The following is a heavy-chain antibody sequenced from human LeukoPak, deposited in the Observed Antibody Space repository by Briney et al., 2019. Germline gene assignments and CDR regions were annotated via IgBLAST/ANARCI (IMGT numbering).Heavy chain of an antibody. CDR1: GGSISSYY. V-gene: IGHV4-39*02. CDR3: ARDRSSSGWYFGPFDY. CDR2: IYYSGST. D-gene: IGHD6-19*01. Sequence: SETLSLTCTVSGGSISSYYWGWIRQPPGKGLEWIGSIYYSGSTYYNPSLKSRVTISVDTSKNQFSLKLSSVTAADTAVYYCARDRSSSGWYFGPFDYWGQGTLVTVSS. J-gene: IGHJ4*02.